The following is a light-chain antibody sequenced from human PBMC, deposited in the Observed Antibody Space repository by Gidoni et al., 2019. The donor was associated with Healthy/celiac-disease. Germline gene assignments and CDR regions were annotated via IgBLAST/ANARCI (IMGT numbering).Light chain of an antibody. CDR1: QIISSY. V-gene: IGKV1-39*01. CDR3: QQSYSTTSWT. J-gene: IGKJ1*01. Sequence: DIQMTQSPSSLSASVGDRVTITCRASQIISSYLNWYQQKPGKAPKLLIYAASSLQSGVPSRFSGSGSGTDFTLTISSLQPEDFATYYCQQSYSTTSWTFGQGTKVEIK. CDR2: AAS.